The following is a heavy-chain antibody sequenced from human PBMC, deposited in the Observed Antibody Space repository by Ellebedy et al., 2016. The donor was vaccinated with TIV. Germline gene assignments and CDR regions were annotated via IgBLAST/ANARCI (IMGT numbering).Heavy chain of an antibody. CDR1: GFSISPYW. J-gene: IGHJ4*02. D-gene: IGHD1-1*01. V-gene: IGHV3-7*01. CDR3: ARGTPYHDKLFDF. CDR2: LNQGGSGR. Sequence: GGSLRLSXIASGFSISPYWMAWVRQAPGKGLECVAYLNQGGSGRYYVDSVRGRFTISRDDTLNSAYLEMNSLSAEDTAVYFCARGTPYHDKLFDFWGKGTLVAVSS.